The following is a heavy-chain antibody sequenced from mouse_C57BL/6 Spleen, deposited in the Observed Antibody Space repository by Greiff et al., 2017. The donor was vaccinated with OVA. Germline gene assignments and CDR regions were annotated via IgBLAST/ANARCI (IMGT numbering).Heavy chain of an antibody. V-gene: IGHV1-59*01. CDR2: IDPSNSYT. CDR1: GYTFTSYW. J-gene: IGHJ4*01. D-gene: IGHD1-1*01. CDR3: ARSPITTVVAPYYAMDD. Sequence: QVQLQQPGAELVRPGTSVKLSCKASGYTFTSYWMHWVKQRPGPGLEWIGVIDPSNSYTNYNQTFKGKATLTVDPSSSTAYMQLRSLTSEDSAVYYCARSPITTVVAPYYAMDDWGQGTSVTVSS.